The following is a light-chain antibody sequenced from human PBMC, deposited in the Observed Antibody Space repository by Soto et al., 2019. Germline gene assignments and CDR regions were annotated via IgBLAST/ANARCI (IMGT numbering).Light chain of an antibody. V-gene: IGKV3-15*01. CDR3: QQYNNWPRS. Sequence: EIVMTQSPATLSVSPGERATLSCRASQSVSSNLAWYQQKPGQAPRLLIYGASTRATGIPARFSGIGSGAEFTLTISSLQSEGFAVYYCQQYNNWPRSFGQGTKVDIK. CDR2: GAS. CDR1: QSVSSN. J-gene: IGKJ1*01.